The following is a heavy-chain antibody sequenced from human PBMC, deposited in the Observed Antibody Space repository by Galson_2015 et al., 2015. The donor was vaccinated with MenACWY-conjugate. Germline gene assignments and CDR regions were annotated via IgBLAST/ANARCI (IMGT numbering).Heavy chain of an antibody. D-gene: IGHD3-3*02. CDR1: GGSIDSYY. J-gene: IGHJ4*02. CDR3: ARGVNLASMAGY. CDR2: MYYSGSA. V-gene: IGHV4-59*01. Sequence: ETLSLTCTVSGGSIDSYYWSWIRQPPGKGLEWIGYMYYSGSANYNPSLKSRVTISVDTSKNQFSLTMTSVTAADTAVYYCARGVNLASMAGYWGQGTLVTVSS.